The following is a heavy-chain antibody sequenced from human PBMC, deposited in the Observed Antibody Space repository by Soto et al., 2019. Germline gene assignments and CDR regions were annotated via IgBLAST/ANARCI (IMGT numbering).Heavy chain of an antibody. Sequence: QVQLVQSGAEVKKPGASVKVSCKASGYTFTSYDINWVRQATGQGLEWMGWMNPNSGNTGYALKFQGRVTMTRNTSISTAYMQLSSLRSEDTAVYYCARRGYSSSWYYYYYYGMDVWGQGTTVTVSS. CDR2: MNPNSGNT. CDR1: GYTFTSYD. D-gene: IGHD6-13*01. V-gene: IGHV1-8*01. J-gene: IGHJ6*02. CDR3: ARRGYSSSWYYYYYYGMDV.